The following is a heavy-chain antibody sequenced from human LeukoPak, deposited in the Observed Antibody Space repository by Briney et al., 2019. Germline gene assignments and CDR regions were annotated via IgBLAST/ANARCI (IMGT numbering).Heavy chain of an antibody. CDR3: ASNEYSSSSVDY. V-gene: IGHV4-38-2*01. CDR2: IYHSGST. D-gene: IGHD6-6*01. Sequence: PSETLSLTCAVSGYSISSGYYWGWIRQPPGKGLEWIGSIYHSGSTYYNPSLKSRVTISVDTSKNQLSLKLSSVTAADTAVYYCASNEYSSSSVDYWGQGTLVTVSS. J-gene: IGHJ4*02. CDR1: GYSISSGYY.